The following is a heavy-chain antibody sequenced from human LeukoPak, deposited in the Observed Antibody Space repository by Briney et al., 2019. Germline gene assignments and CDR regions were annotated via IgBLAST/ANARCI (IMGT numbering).Heavy chain of an antibody. J-gene: IGHJ5*02. CDR1: GGSLSDYY. CDR3: ARDETHFYGSGSSNWFDP. CDR2: IYYSGTT. V-gene: IGHV4-59*12. Sequence: SDTLSLTCTVSGGSLSDYYWTWIRQPPGKGLEWIGDIYYSGTTIYNPSLKSRLTISLDTSKNQFSLNLSSVTAADTAVYYCARDETHFYGSGSSNWFDPWGQGILVTVSS. D-gene: IGHD3-10*01.